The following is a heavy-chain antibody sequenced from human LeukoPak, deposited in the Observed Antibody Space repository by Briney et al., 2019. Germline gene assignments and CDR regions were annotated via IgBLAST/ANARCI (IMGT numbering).Heavy chain of an antibody. V-gene: IGHV1-69*13. CDR1: GYTFTSYD. CDR2: IIPIFGTA. J-gene: IGHJ3*02. D-gene: IGHD6-13*01. Sequence: ASVKVSCKASGYTFTSYDINWVRQAPGQGLEWMGGIIPIFGTANYAQKFQGRVTITADESTSTAYMELSSLRSEDTAVYYCARGGIAVGGIINNHDAFDIWGQGTMVIVSS. CDR3: ARGGIAVGGIINNHDAFDI.